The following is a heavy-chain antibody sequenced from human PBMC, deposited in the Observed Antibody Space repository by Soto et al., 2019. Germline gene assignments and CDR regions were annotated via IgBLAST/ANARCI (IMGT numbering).Heavy chain of an antibody. CDR3: ARRYGSAFDI. V-gene: IGHV4-59*01. D-gene: IGHD3-10*01. Sequence: QVQLQESGPGLVKPSETLSLTCTVSGGSISSYYWSWIRQPPGKELEWIGYFYYSGSTNYNTSLKSRFTISVDTSMNQVSLKLSAVTAADTAVYYCARRYGSAFDIWGQGTMVTVSS. CDR2: FYYSGST. J-gene: IGHJ3*02. CDR1: GGSISSYY.